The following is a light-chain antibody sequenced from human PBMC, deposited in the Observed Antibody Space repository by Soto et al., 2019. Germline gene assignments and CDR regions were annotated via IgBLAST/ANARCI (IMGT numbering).Light chain of an antibody. CDR2: DVA. Sequence: QSVLTQPRAVSGSPGQSGTISCTGTSSDVGGYNSVSWYQQHPGKAPKLLIYDVAKWASGVPDRFSGSKSDNTASLTISGLQAEDEADYYCCSYAARGTFVFGIGTKVTVL. V-gene: IGLV2-11*01. CDR1: SSDVGGYNS. J-gene: IGLJ1*01. CDR3: CSYAARGTFV.